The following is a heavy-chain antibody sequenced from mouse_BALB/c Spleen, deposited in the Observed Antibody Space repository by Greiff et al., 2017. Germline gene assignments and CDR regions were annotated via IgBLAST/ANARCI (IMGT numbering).Heavy chain of an antibody. D-gene: IGHD1-1*01. CDR3: ARYYGSPHWYFDV. J-gene: IGHJ1*01. Sequence: EVQVVESGPELVKPGASMKISCKASGYSFTGYTMNWVKQSHGKNLEWIGLINPYNGGTSYNQKFKGKATLTVDKSSSTAYMELLSLTSEDSAVYYCARYYGSPHWYFDVWGAGTTVTVSS. V-gene: IGHV1-18*01. CDR2: INPYNGGT. CDR1: GYSFTGYT.